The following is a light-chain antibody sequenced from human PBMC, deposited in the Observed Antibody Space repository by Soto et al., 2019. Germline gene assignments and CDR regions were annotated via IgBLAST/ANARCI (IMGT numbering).Light chain of an antibody. CDR1: QSVSNSY. CDR3: QQYGRSPRT. CDR2: GAS. V-gene: IGKV3-20*01. J-gene: IGKJ2*01. Sequence: EIVLTQSPGTLSLSPGERDTLSCRASQSVSNSYLAWYQQRPGQAPRLLIYGASSRATGIPDRFSGGGSGTDFTLTINRLDPEDFAVYYCQQYGRSPRTFGQGTKLEIK.